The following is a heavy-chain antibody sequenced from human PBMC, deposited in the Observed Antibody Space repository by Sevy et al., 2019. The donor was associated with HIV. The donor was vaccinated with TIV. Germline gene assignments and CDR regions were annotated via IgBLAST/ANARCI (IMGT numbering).Heavy chain of an antibody. D-gene: IGHD3-3*01. J-gene: IGHJ6*02. CDR1: GGSISSYY. V-gene: IGHV4-59*01. CDR2: IYYSGST. CDR3: ARSYYVFWSDYWGMDV. Sequence: SETLSLTCTVSGGSISSYYWSWIRQPPGKGLEWIGYIYYSGSTNYNPSLKSRVTISVDTSKNQFSLKLSSVTAADTAVYYCARSYYVFWSDYWGMDVWGQGTTVTVSS.